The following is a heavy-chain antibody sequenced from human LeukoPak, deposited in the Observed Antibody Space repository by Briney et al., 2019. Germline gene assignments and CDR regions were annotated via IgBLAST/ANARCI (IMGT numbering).Heavy chain of an antibody. J-gene: IGHJ4*02. CDR3: ARSRIWFDY. CDR1: GGSISSYY. Sequence: SETLSLTCTVSGGSISSYYWTWIRQPPGKGLEWIGYIYYSGSTNYNPSLKSRVTISVDTSKNQLSLKLSSVTAADTAVYYCARSRIWFDYWGQGTRVTVSS. D-gene: IGHD1-14*01. V-gene: IGHV4-59*08. CDR2: IYYSGST.